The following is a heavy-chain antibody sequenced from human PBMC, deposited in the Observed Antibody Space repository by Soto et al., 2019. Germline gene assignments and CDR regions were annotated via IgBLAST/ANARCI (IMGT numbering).Heavy chain of an antibody. CDR3: VRMGRNGYFDC. D-gene: IGHD2-15*01. V-gene: IGHV3-13*01. CDR1: SLTHSNHA. J-gene: IGHJ4*02. Sequence: GSRLLSFAASSLTHSNHAMHWLRQPIGKGLDWVSATGTAGDTYYAASAKGRFTISRENAKSSLYLQMNSLRAGDTAVYYCVRMGRNGYFDCWGQGT. CDR2: TGTAGDT.